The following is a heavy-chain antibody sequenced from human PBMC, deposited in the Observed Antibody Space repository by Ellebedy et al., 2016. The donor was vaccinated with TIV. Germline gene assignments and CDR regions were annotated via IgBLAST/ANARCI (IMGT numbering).Heavy chain of an antibody. V-gene: IGHV3-33*03. CDR2: IWYDGSNK. CDR3: AKDISHDGDYGTGFDY. CDR1: GFTFSSYG. Sequence: PGGSLRLSCAASGFTFSSYGMHWVRQAPGKGLEWVAVIWYDGSNKYYADSVKGRFTISRDNSKNSLYLQMNSLRTEDTALYYCAKDISHDGDYGTGFDYWGQGTLVTVSS. D-gene: IGHD4-17*01. J-gene: IGHJ4*02.